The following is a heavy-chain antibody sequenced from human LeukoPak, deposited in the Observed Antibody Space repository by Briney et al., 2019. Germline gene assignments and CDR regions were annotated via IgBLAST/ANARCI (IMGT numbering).Heavy chain of an antibody. J-gene: IGHJ4*02. D-gene: IGHD6-19*01. CDR2: IYPSGST. Sequence: SETLSLTCTVSGGSISNYYWSWIRQPPGKGLEWIGRIYPSGSTNYNPSLRSRVTMSIDTSKNQFSLKLSSVTAADTAVYYCARERYNTGWYNYWGQGTLVTVSS. CDR3: ARERYNTGWYNY. V-gene: IGHV4-4*07. CDR1: GGSISNYY.